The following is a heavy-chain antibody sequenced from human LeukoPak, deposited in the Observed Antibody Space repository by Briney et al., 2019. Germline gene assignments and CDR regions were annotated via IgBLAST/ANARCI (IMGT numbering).Heavy chain of an antibody. D-gene: IGHD2-2*01. CDR2: MNLDGSEK. CDR1: GFTFSSDW. V-gene: IGHV3-7*01. J-gene: IGHJ4*02. CDR3: ARDARVVLDY. Sequence: GGSLRISCTASGFTFSSDWMSWVRQAPGKGLEWVANMNLDGSEKYYVNSVKGRFTISRDSAKNSLFLQMNSLRAEDTAVYYCARDARVVLDYWGLGTLVTASS.